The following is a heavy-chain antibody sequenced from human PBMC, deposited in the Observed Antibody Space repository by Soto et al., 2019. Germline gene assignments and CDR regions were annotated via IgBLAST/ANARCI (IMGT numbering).Heavy chain of an antibody. V-gene: IGHV1-2*04. CDR3: AISPSGWDWFDP. J-gene: IGHJ5*02. CDR2: INPNSGGP. Sequence: QVQLVQSGPEVKKPGASVKVSCKASGYTFTDYYIHWVRQAPGQGLEWLGWINPNSGGPNYAQKFQGSVIMTRDTSIRTAYMELSSLRSDDTAVYYCAISPSGWDWFDPWGQGTLVTVSS. D-gene: IGHD6-19*01. CDR1: GYTFTDYY.